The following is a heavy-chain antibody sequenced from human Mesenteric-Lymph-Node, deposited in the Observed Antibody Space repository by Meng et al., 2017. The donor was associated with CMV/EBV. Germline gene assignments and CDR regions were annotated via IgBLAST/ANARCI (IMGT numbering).Heavy chain of an antibody. J-gene: IGHJ4*02. D-gene: IGHD3-10*01. CDR3: ARVDIICRD. CDR1: AFTGCDLY. CDR2: IRANVVSCTT. Sequence: CAACAFTGCDLYVYWLSRAREEGVEWVGGIRANVVSCTTEYAASVKDRFTISRDNSQNLLSLQMNSLKTEDTAVYHCARVDIICRDWGQGTLVTVSS. V-gene: IGHV3-72*01.